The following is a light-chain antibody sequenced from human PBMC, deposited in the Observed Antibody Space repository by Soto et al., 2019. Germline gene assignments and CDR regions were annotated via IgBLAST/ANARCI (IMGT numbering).Light chain of an antibody. CDR3: SSYTSSSTLV. J-gene: IGLJ2*01. CDR1: SSDVGGYNY. V-gene: IGLV2-14*01. CDR2: DVS. Sequence: QSALTQPASVSGSPGQSITISCTGTSSDVGGYNYVSWYQQHRGKAPKLMIYDVSNRPSGVSNRFSGSKSGNTASLTISGLQAEDEADHYCSSYTSSSTLVFGGGTKLTVL.